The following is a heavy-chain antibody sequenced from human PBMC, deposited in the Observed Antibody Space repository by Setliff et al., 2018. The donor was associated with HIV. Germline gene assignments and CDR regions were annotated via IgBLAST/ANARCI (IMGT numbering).Heavy chain of an antibody. Sequence: SETLPLTCAVYGGSFSGYYWSWIRQPPGKGLEWIGEINHSGSTNYNPSLKSRVTISVDTSKNQFSLKLSSVTAADTAVYYCARALYLNYYGSGSYYTPYYYYGMDVWGQGTTVTVSS. J-gene: IGHJ6*02. CDR1: GGSFSGYY. D-gene: IGHD3-10*01. V-gene: IGHV4-34*01. CDR2: INHSGST. CDR3: ARALYLNYYGSGSYYTPYYYYGMDV.